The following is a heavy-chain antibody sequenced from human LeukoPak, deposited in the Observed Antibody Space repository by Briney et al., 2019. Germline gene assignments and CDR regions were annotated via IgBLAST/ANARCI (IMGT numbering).Heavy chain of an antibody. CDR1: GFTFNSYT. Sequence: PGGSLRLSCGASGFTFNSYTMRWVRQARGKGLEWGSAISGGGGGIYYADCVRGRFTISRDNSKNTLYLKMNSLRAEDTAVYYCVKGGSSWYYSHYWGQGTLVTVSS. CDR2: ISGGGGGI. V-gene: IGHV3-23*01. CDR3: VKGGSSWYYSHY. D-gene: IGHD6-13*01. J-gene: IGHJ4*02.